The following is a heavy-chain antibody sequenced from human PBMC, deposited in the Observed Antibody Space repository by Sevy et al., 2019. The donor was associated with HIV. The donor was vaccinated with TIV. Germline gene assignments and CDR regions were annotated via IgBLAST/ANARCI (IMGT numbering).Heavy chain of an antibody. CDR3: AREGTVLLDSGS. CDR2: IYSGGST. V-gene: IGHV3-53*01. CDR1: GFTVSDNY. J-gene: IGHJ3*01. D-gene: IGHD1-1*01. Sequence: GGSLRLSCAASGFTVSDNYMSWVRQAPGKGLEWVSVIYSGGSTYYADFVKGRFTISRDNSKNTLYLQMNSLRAEDTAVYYCAREGTVLLDSGSWGQGTMVTVSS.